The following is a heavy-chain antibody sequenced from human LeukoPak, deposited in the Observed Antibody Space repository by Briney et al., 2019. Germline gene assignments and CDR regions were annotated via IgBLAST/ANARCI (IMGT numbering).Heavy chain of an antibody. CDR1: GFTFSSYS. CDR3: AIFAIAYCGGDCYSDY. J-gene: IGHJ4*02. Sequence: GGSLRLSCAASGFTFSSYSMNWVRQAPGKGLEWVSSISSSSSYIYYADSVKGRFTISRDNAKNSLYLQMNSLRAEDTAVYYCAIFAIAYCGGDCYSDYWGQGTLVTVSS. V-gene: IGHV3-21*01. D-gene: IGHD2-21*02. CDR2: ISSSSSYI.